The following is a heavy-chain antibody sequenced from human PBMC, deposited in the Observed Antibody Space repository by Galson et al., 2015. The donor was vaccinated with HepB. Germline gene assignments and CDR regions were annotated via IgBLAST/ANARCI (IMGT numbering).Heavy chain of an antibody. J-gene: IGHJ5*02. Sequence: CAISGDSVSSNSAAWNWIRQSPSRGLEWLGRTYYRSKWYNDYAVSVKSRITINPDTSKNQFSLQLNSVTAADTAVYYCARVCKGYSRVFTHWFDPWGQGTLVTVSS. D-gene: IGHD4-11*01. V-gene: IGHV6-1*01. CDR3: ARVCKGYSRVFTHWFDP. CDR2: TYYRSKWYN. CDR1: GDSVSSNSAA.